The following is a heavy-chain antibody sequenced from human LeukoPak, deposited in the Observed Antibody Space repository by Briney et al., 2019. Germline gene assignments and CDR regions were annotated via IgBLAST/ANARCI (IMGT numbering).Heavy chain of an antibody. CDR1: GGSFSGYY. V-gene: IGHV4-34*01. D-gene: IGHD4-17*01. Sequence: SETLSLTCAVYGGSFSGYYWSWIRQPPGKGLEWIGEINHSGSTNYNPSLKSRVTISVDTSKNQFSLKLSSVTAADTAVYYCARYGDSVPAVFDYWGQGTLVTVSS. CDR3: ARYGDSVPAVFDY. CDR2: INHSGST. J-gene: IGHJ4*02.